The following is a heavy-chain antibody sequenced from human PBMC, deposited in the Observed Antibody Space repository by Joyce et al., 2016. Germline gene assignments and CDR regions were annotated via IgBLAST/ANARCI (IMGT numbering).Heavy chain of an antibody. Sequence: LVKPSGTLSLTCAVSGGSISSAHWWSWVRQPPGKGLEWIGEIYLDGSTTYNPSLKSRVTISVDKSKEQHSLKMNSVTAADTAVYYCARNGAYSQDSWGQGTLVTVSS. CDR1: GGSISSAHW. D-gene: IGHD5-12*01. J-gene: IGHJ5*01. CDR2: IYLDGST. CDR3: ARNGAYSQDS. V-gene: IGHV4-4*02.